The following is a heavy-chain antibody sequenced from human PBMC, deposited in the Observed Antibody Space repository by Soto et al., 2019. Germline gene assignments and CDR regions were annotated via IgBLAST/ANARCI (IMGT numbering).Heavy chain of an antibody. CDR2: INHSGST. V-gene: IGHV4-34*01. Sequence: SETLSLTCAVYGGSFIGYYWSWIRQPPGKGLEWIGEINHSGSTNYNPSLKSRVTISVDTSKNQFSLKLSSVTAADTAVYYCARGVTMIVENWFDPWGQGTLVTVSS. CDR1: GGSFIGYY. CDR3: ARGVTMIVENWFDP. J-gene: IGHJ5*02. D-gene: IGHD3-22*01.